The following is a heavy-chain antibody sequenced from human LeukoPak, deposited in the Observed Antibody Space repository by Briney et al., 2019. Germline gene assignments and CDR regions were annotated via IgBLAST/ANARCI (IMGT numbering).Heavy chain of an antibody. J-gene: IGHJ4*02. V-gene: IGHV3-23*01. Sequence: GGSLRLSCAASGFTFSGNGMSWVRQAPGKGPEWVSGVTGDGATTYYAGSVKGRFTISRDNSKNTVYLQMNSLRAEDTAFYYCAKMQGYFDYWSQGTLVTVSA. CDR1: GFTFSGNG. CDR3: AKMQGYFDY. CDR2: VTGDGATT.